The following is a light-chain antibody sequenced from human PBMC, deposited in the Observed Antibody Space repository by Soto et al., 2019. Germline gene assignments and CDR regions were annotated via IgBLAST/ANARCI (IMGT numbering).Light chain of an antibody. V-gene: IGKV4-1*01. J-gene: IGKJ3*01. CDR1: QSVLYSSMNKNY. CDR2: WAY. Sequence: DIVMTQSPDSLAVSLGERATINCKSSQSVLYSSMNKNYLAWFQQKPGQPPKLLLYWAYTRESGVPDRISGSGSGTDFTLTITSLQAEDVAVYYCQQYYSTPFTFGPGTKVVIK. CDR3: QQYYSTPFT.